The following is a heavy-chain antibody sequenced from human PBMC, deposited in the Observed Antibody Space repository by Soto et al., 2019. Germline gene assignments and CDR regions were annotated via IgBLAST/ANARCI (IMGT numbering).Heavy chain of an antibody. J-gene: IGHJ4*02. CDR2: MNPNSGNT. CDR3: ARSPSWETTVTPYYFDY. Sequence: ASVKVSCKASGYTFTSYDINWVRQATGQGLEWMGWMNPNSGNTGYAQKFQGRVTMTRNTSIGTAYMELSSLRSEDTAVYYCARSPSWETTVTPYYFDYWGQGTLVTVSS. V-gene: IGHV1-8*01. D-gene: IGHD4-4*01. CDR1: GYTFTSYD.